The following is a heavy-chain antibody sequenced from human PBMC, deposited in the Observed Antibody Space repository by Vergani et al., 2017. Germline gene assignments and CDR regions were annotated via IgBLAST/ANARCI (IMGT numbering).Heavy chain of an antibody. D-gene: IGHD3-22*01. V-gene: IGHV3-74*03. CDR1: GFSFNSYW. Sequence: DVHLAESGGGFFQPGGSLRLSCSASGFSFNSYWMHWVRQVPGKGLLWVSRIKSDGSITAYADSVKGRFTISRDNAQNTLYLQMNSLRVEDTAIYYCAGPQGTSAYYYGGFDYWGQGILVTVSS. J-gene: IGHJ4*02. CDR3: AGPQGTSAYYYGGFDY. CDR2: IKSDGSIT.